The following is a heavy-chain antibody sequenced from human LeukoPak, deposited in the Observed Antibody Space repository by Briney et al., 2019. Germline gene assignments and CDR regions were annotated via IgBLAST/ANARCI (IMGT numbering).Heavy chain of an antibody. CDR1: GYTFTGYY. V-gene: IGHV1-2*04. CDR2: INPNSGGT. J-gene: IGHJ6*04. CDR3: ARDGPTLGYCSSTSCQSGMDV. Sequence: ASVKVSCKASGYTFTGYYTHWVRQAPGQGLEGMGWINPNSGGTNYAQKFQGWVTMTRDTSISTAYMELSRLRSDDTAVYYGARDGPTLGYCSSTSCQSGMDVWGKGTTVTVSS. D-gene: IGHD2-2*01.